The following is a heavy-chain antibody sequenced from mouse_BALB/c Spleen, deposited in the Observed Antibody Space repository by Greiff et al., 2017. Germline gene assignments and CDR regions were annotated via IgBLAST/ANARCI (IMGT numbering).Heavy chain of an antibody. Sequence: VKLMESGAELVRPGSSVKISCKASGYAFSSYWMNWVKQRPGQGLEWIGQIYPGDGDTNYNGKFKGKATLTADKSSSTAYMQLSSLTSEDSAVYFCARKGLRRNWYFDVWGAGTTVTVSS. V-gene: IGHV1-80*01. CDR1: GYAFSSYW. CDR2: IYPGDGDT. D-gene: IGHD2-4*01. J-gene: IGHJ1*01. CDR3: ARKGLRRNWYFDV.